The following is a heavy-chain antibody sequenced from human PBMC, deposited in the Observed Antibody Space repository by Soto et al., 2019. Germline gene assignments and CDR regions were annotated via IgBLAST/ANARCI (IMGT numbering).Heavy chain of an antibody. D-gene: IGHD1-26*01. CDR2: ISGSGNSI. CDR3: ARGRAGIYSDY. Sequence: GGSLRLSCAASGFTFSPYSMNWVRQAPGKGLEWVSYISGSGNSIHYADSVKGRFTISRDNAKNSLYLQMNSLRAEDTAVYYCARGRAGIYSDYWGQGTLVTVSS. CDR1: GFTFSPYS. J-gene: IGHJ4*02. V-gene: IGHV3-48*01.